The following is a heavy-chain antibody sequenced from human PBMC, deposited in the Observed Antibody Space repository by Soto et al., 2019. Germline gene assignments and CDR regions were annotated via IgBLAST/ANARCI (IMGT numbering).Heavy chain of an antibody. CDR3: ARDPGGYSGYGLYYYYYYYMDV. D-gene: IGHD5-12*01. Sequence: GGSLRLSCAASGFTFSSYSMNWVRQAPGKGLEWVSYISSSSSTIYYAGSVKGRFTISRDNAKNSLYLQMNSLRAEDTAVYYCARDPGGYSGYGLYYYYYYYMDVWGKGTTVTVSS. V-gene: IGHV3-48*01. CDR2: ISSSSSTI. J-gene: IGHJ6*03. CDR1: GFTFSSYS.